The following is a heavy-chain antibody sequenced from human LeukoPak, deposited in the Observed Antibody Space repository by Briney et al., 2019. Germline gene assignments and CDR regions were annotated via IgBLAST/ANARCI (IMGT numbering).Heavy chain of an antibody. D-gene: IGHD2-2*01. Sequence: GGSLRLSCAASGFTFSSYWMSWVRQAPGKGLEWVANIKQDGSEKYYVDSVKGRFTISRDNAKNSLYLQMNSLRAEDTAVYYCARDDCSSISCYHNWSDPWGQGTPVTVSS. J-gene: IGHJ5*02. V-gene: IGHV3-7*01. CDR1: GFTFSSYW. CDR2: IKQDGSEK. CDR3: ARDDCSSISCYHNWSDP.